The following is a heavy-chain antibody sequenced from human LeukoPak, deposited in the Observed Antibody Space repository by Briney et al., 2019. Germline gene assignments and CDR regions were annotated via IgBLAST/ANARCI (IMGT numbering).Heavy chain of an antibody. J-gene: IGHJ4*02. D-gene: IGHD6-19*01. CDR3: GRSRGAGTGAHFDV. Sequence: GGSLRLSCAASGFSFSDEYMSWIRQAPGQGLEWISYISASGSYTDYADSVKGRFTISRDNAKNSLYLQMNSLRAEDTAVYYCGRSRGAGTGAHFDVWGQGTLVTVSS. CDR1: GFSFSDEY. CDR2: ISASGSYT. V-gene: IGHV3-11*03.